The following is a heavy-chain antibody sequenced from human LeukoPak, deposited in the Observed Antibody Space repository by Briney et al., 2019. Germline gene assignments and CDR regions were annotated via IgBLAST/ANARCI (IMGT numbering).Heavy chain of an antibody. CDR3: ARACYDSSGYYFLAFDI. Sequence: ASVKVSCKASGYTFSRYAIHWVRQAPGQRLEWMGWTNAGNGKTKYSQKFQGRVTITSDTSASTAYMELSSLRSEDTAVYYCARACYDSSGYYFLAFDIWGQGTMVTVSS. V-gene: IGHV1-3*01. D-gene: IGHD3-22*01. CDR1: GYTFSRYA. J-gene: IGHJ3*02. CDR2: TNAGNGKT.